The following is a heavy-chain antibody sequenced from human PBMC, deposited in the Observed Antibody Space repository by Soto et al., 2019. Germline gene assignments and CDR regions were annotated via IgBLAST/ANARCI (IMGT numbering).Heavy chain of an antibody. J-gene: IGHJ4*02. Sequence: GGSLRLSCAASGFTFSSYSMNWVRQAPGKGLEWVSYISSSSSTIYYADSVKGRFTISRDNAKNSLYLQMNSLRAEDTAVYYCANSRVASSGWYGFDYWGQGTLVTVSS. CDR1: GFTFSSYS. CDR2: ISSSSSTI. CDR3: ANSRVASSGWYGFDY. D-gene: IGHD6-19*01. V-gene: IGHV3-48*01.